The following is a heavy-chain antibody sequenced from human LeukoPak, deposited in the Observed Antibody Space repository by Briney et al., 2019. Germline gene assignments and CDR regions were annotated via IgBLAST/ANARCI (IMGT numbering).Heavy chain of an antibody. Sequence: ASVKVSCKASGYTFTGYYMHWVRQAPGQGLEWMGWINPNSGGTNYAQKFQGRVTMTWNTSISTAYMELSSLRSDDTAVYYCTSDTYYYDSTGLGHWFDPWGQGTLVTVSS. CDR3: TSDTYYYDSTGLGHWFDP. CDR2: INPNSGGT. J-gene: IGHJ5*02. V-gene: IGHV1-2*02. D-gene: IGHD3-22*01. CDR1: GYTFTGYY.